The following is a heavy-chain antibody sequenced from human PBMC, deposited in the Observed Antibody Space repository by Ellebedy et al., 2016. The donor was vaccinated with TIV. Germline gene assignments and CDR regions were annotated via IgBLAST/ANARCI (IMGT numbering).Heavy chain of an antibody. D-gene: IGHD1-14*01. J-gene: IGHJ6*03. V-gene: IGHV4-39*01. CDR3: ATFNQYYTYLGV. CDR2: FSNRDRT. Sequence: SDTLSLTXTVSGDSISSSGDYWVWIRQPPGKGREWIGAFSNRDRTDYNPSLKSRVFILVDASKNQFFLKLTSVTAADTAVYYCATFNQYYTYLGVWGKGTTVTVSS. CDR1: GDSISSSGDY.